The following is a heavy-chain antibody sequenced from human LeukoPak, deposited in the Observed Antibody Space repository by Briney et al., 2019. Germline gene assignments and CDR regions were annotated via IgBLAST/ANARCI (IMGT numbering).Heavy chain of an antibody. V-gene: IGHV4-59*01. D-gene: IGHD6-19*01. Sequence: PSETLSLTCTVSGGSISSYYWSWIRQPPGKGLEWIGYIYYSGSTNYNPSLKSRVTISVDTSKNRFSLKLSSVTAADTAVYYCARAYSSGRYGFFYFDYWGQGTLVTVSS. CDR3: ARAYSSGRYGFFYFDY. CDR1: GGSISSYY. J-gene: IGHJ4*02. CDR2: IYYSGST.